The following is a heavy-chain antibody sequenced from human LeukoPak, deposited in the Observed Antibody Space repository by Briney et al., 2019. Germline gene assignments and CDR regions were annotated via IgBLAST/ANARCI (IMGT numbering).Heavy chain of an antibody. J-gene: IGHJ2*01. CDR1: GGSISSGSYY. D-gene: IGHD1-26*01. V-gene: IGHV4-61*02. CDR2: IYTSGST. CDR3: ARGVGAGGFDL. Sequence: SETLSLTCTVSGGSISSGSYYWSWIRQPAGEGLEWIGRIYTSGSTNYNPSLKSRVTISVDTSKNPFSLKLSSVTAADTAVYYCARGVGAGGFDLWGRGTLVTVSS.